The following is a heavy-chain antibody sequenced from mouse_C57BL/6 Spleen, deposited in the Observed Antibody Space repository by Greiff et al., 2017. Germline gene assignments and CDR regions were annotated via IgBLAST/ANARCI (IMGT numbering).Heavy chain of an antibody. Sequence: VQLQQPGAELVMPGASVKLSCKASGYTFTSYWMHWVKQRPGQGLEWIGEIDPSDSYTNYNQKFKGKSTLTVDKSSSTAYMQLSSLTSEDSAVYDCARNVYGSSPFDYWGQGTTLTVSS. CDR1: GYTFTSYW. J-gene: IGHJ2*01. CDR2: IDPSDSYT. CDR3: ARNVYGSSPFDY. V-gene: IGHV1-69*01. D-gene: IGHD1-1*01.